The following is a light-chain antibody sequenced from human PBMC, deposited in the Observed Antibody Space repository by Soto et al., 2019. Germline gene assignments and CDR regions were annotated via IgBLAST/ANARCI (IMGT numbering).Light chain of an antibody. V-gene: IGKV3-20*01. J-gene: IGKJ5*01. Sequence: EIVLTQSPGTLSLSPGERATLSCRASQSVSSASSAWYQQKPGQAPRLLIYGVSNRATGIADRFSGSGSGTDFTLTICRLEPEDFAVYYCQQYGNSAITFGQGTRLEIK. CDR3: QQYGNSAIT. CDR1: QSVSSAS. CDR2: GVS.